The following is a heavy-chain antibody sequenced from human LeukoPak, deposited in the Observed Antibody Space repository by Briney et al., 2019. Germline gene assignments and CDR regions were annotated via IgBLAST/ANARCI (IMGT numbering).Heavy chain of an antibody. CDR2: IYPGDSDT. Sequence: GESLKISCKGSGYSFTTYWIGWVRQMPGKGLEWMGIIYPGDSDTRYRPSFQGQVTISADKSISTAYLQWSSLRASDTAMYYCARQEYCSGGSCYTWFDPWGQGTLVTVSS. D-gene: IGHD2-15*01. CDR3: ARQEYCSGGSCYTWFDP. J-gene: IGHJ5*02. CDR1: GYSFTTYW. V-gene: IGHV5-51*01.